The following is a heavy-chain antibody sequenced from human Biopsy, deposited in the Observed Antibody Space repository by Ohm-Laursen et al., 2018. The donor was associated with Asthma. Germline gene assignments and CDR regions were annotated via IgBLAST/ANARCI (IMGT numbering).Heavy chain of an antibody. CDR2: ISSDGHNK. D-gene: IGHD4-23*01. Sequence: SLRLSCAASGFVFSQSGMHGVRQAPGKGLEWVALISSDGHNKYYKDSVKDRFTISRDNSKLRLYLEINSLRVEDSAVYYCARESGQDSGGTGAFDRWGQGIMVAVSS. V-gene: IGHV3-30*03. CDR3: ARESGQDSGGTGAFDR. J-gene: IGHJ3*02. CDR1: GFVFSQSG.